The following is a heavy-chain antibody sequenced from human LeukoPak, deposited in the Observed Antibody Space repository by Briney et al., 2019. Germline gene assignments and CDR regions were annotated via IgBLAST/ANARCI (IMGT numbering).Heavy chain of an antibody. CDR2: MNPNSGNT. D-gene: IGHD2-15*01. V-gene: IGHV1-8*01. CDR3: ARVVRWRTDAFDI. Sequence: ASVKVSCKASGYTFTSYDINWVRQATGQGREWMGWMNPNSGNTGYAQKFQGRVTMTRNTSISTAYMELSSLRSEDTAVYYCARVVRWRTDAFDIWGQGTMVTVSS. CDR1: GYTFTSYD. J-gene: IGHJ3*02.